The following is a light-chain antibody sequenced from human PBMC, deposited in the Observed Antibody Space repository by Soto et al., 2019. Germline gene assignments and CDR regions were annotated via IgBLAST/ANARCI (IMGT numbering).Light chain of an antibody. CDR2: AAS. Sequence: EIVLTQSPGTLSLSPGERATLSCRASQGIKDYLAWFQQNPGPAPRLLIYAASTRATAIPARFSGSGSGTEFTLSISSLQSEDFAVYYCQQYNSWPRTFGQGTKVDI. V-gene: IGKV3-15*01. J-gene: IGKJ1*01. CDR1: QGIKDY. CDR3: QQYNSWPRT.